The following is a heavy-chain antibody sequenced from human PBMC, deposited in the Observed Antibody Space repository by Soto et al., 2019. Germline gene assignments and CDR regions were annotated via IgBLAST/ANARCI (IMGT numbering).Heavy chain of an antibody. CDR2: ISSSSSYI. CDR3: ARDLDDIFTGNYYYYGMDV. V-gene: IGHV3-21*01. CDR1: GFTFSSYS. D-gene: IGHD3-9*01. Sequence: EVQLVESGGGLVKPGGSLRLSCAASGFTFSSYSMNWVRQAPGKGLEWVSSISSSSSYIYYADSVKGRFTISRDNAKNSLYLQSNSLRAEDTAVYYCARDLDDIFTGNYYYYGMDVWGQGTTVTVS. J-gene: IGHJ6*02.